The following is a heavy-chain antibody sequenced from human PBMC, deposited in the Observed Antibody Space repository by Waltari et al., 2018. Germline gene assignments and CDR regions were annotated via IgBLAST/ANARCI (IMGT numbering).Heavy chain of an antibody. CDR2: IKQDGTEK. V-gene: IGHV3-7*01. Sequence: EVQLVASGGGLVQPGGSLRVSCAASGFTFSRHWMTWVRQAPGKGLEWVANIKQDGTEKLYVDSVRGRFTISRDNAKKSLYLQMNTLRAEDTAVYYCVRGRGMDVWGQGTTVTVSS. J-gene: IGHJ6*02. CDR1: GFTFSRHW. CDR3: VRGRGMDV.